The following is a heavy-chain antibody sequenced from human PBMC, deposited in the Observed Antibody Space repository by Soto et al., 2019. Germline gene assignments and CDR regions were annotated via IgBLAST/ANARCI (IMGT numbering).Heavy chain of an antibody. CDR3: ARGETGTRRSWFDP. Sequence: ASVKVSCKASGYAFTVYSVHWVRQAPGQGLEWMGWINPNSGDTHFAQHFQGRLILTRDTSISTAYMELTRLRSDDTAIYYCARGETGTRRSWFDPWGQGTLVTVSS. J-gene: IGHJ5*02. CDR1: GYAFTVYS. V-gene: IGHV1-2*02. CDR2: INPNSGDT. D-gene: IGHD1-1*01.